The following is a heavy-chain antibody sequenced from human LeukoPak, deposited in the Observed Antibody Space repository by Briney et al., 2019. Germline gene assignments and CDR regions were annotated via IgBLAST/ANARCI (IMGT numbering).Heavy chain of an antibody. CDR1: GDSISSGGYY. D-gene: IGHD6-13*01. J-gene: IGHJ4*02. CDR2: IHHSGST. CDR3: ARGEQQLPTYFDS. Sequence: PSETLSLTCTVSGDSISSGGYYWSWIRQHPGKGLEWIGYIHHSGSTYYNPSLKSRVTISVDTSTNQFSLKLSSVTAADTAVFYCARGEQQLPTYFDSWGQGTLVTVSS. V-gene: IGHV4-31*03.